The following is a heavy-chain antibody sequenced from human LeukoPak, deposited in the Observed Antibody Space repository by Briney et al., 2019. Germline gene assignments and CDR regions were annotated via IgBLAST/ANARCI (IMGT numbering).Heavy chain of an antibody. J-gene: IGHJ4*02. CDR1: GFTFSSYV. CDR3: ARHIDSSHYPFDY. V-gene: IGHV3-23*01. D-gene: IGHD6-13*01. Sequence: GGSLRLSCAASGFTFSSYVMSWVRQAPGKGLEWVSCISGRGGSTFYADPVKGRFTISRDISTNIVYLQMDSLRVDDTAVYYCARHIDSSHYPFDYWGQGTLVTVSS. CDR2: ISGRGGST.